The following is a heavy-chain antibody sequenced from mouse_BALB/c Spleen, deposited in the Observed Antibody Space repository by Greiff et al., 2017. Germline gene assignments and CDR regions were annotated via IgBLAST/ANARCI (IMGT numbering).Heavy chain of an antibody. CDR3: ARRGWDAYFDY. J-gene: IGHJ2*01. CDR1: GFTFSSYT. V-gene: IGHV5-12-2*01. CDR2: ISNGGGST. Sequence: EVKLMESGGGLVQPGGSLKLSCAASGFTFSSYTMSWVRQTPEKRLEWVAYISNGGGSTYYPDTVKGRITISRDNAKNALYLQMSSLKSEDTAMYYCARRGWDAYFDYWGQGTTLTVSS. D-gene: IGHD4-1*01.